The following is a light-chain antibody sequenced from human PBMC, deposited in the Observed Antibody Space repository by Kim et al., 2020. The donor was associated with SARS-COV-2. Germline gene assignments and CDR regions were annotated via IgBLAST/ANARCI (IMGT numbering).Light chain of an antibody. CDR3: QKYISAAWT. CDR2: GAS. V-gene: IGKV1-27*01. Sequence: ASGRARVTHTCRASLEISINVGRYQQRPGTVPRRLIYGASALHSGVPSRVRGRGSGTDVTLTITTPQPADILTYYSQKYISAAWTFGQGTKGDIK. J-gene: IGKJ1*01. CDR1: LEISIN.